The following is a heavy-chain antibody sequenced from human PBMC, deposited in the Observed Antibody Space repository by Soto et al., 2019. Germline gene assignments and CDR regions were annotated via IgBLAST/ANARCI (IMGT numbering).Heavy chain of an antibody. V-gene: IGHV1-8*01. D-gene: IGHD1-1*01. CDR3: ARRAETNRWNGFGADKYYFDF. CDR1: GHNFTSYE. CDR2: MNPNSGNS. J-gene: IGHJ4*02. Sequence: EAPVKGSCRASGHNFTSYEISWVRHATGQALEWTGWMNPNSGNSGCAQKFQGRVTMTSDTSISTAHWELSSLRSEDTAVYYCARRAETNRWNGFGADKYYFDFWGQGALVTVSS.